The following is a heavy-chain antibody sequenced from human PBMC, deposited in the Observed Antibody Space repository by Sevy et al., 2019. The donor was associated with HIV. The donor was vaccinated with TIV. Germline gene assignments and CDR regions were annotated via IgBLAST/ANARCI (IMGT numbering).Heavy chain of an antibody. D-gene: IGHD2-15*01. Sequence: GGSLRLSCAASGFTFSSYGMHWVRQAPGKGLEWVAVISYDGSNKYYADSVKGRFTISRDNSKNTLYLQMNSLRAEDTAVYYFAKDRDCSGGSCYYYYYYGMDVWGQGTTVTVSS. CDR1: GFTFSSYG. CDR2: ISYDGSNK. V-gene: IGHV3-30*18. CDR3: AKDRDCSGGSCYYYYYYGMDV. J-gene: IGHJ6*02.